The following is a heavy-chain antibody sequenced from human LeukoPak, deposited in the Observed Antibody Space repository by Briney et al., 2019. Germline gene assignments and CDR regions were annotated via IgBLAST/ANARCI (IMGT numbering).Heavy chain of an antibody. Sequence: QPGRSLRLSCTTSGFTFGDYAMSWVRQAPGKGLEWVGFIRSKAYGGTTEYAASVKGRFTISRDDSKSIAYLEMNSLKTEDTAEYSCTRGYSSGGSCFRAFDIWGQGTMVTVSS. V-gene: IGHV3-49*04. J-gene: IGHJ3*02. CDR1: GFTFGDYA. D-gene: IGHD2-15*01. CDR2: IRSKAYGGTT. CDR3: TRGYSSGGSCFRAFDI.